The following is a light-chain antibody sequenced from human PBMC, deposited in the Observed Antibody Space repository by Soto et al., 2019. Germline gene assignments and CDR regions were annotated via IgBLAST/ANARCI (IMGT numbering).Light chain of an antibody. Sequence: EIVLTQSPGPLSLSPGERATLSCRASQSVSSSYLAWYQQKPGQAPRLLIYGASSRATGIPDRFSGSGSGTDFTLTISRLEPEDFAVYYCHQYDTIPQTFGQGTKVDIK. J-gene: IGKJ1*01. V-gene: IGKV3-20*01. CDR2: GAS. CDR1: QSVSSSY. CDR3: HQYDTIPQT.